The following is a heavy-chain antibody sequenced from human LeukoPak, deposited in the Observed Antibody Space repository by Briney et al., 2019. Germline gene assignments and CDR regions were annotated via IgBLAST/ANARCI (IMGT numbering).Heavy chain of an antibody. D-gene: IGHD6-13*01. J-gene: IGHJ4*02. V-gene: IGHV3-33*01. CDR2: IWYDGSNK. CDR3: ARPRTYSSSWSPFDY. CDR1: GFTFNSYG. Sequence: PGRSLRLSCAASGFTFNSYGMHWVRQAPGKGLEWVALIWYDGSNKYYADSVKGRFTISRDNSKNTLYLQMNSLSAEDTAVYYCARPRTYSSSWSPFDYWGQGTLVTVSS.